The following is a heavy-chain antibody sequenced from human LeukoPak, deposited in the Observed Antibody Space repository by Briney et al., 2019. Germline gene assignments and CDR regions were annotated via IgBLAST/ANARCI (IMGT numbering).Heavy chain of an antibody. CDR3: AKDRGSSGWLY. CDR1: GFTFSSYA. D-gene: IGHD6-19*01. J-gene: IGHJ4*02. V-gene: IGHV3-23*01. Sequence: GGSLRPSCAASGFTFSSYAMSWVRQAPGKGLERVSAISSSGVGTYYADSVKGRFTISRDNSKNTLYLQMNSLRAEDTAVYYCAKDRGSSGWLYWGQGTLVTVSS. CDR2: ISSSGVGT.